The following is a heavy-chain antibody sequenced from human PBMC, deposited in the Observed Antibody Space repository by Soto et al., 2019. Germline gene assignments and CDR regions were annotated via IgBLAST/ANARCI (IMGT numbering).Heavy chain of an antibody. CDR2: ISYDGTNK. D-gene: IGHD2-8*02. Sequence: QVQLVESGGGVVQPGRSLRLSCATSGFTFSSYAMHWVRQAPGKGLEWVAVISYDGTNKYYADSVKGRFTISRDNSKNTLYLLMNCLRAEDTAVYYCASEELAVLRGVLYYWGRGSLVTVCS. CDR1: GFTFSSYA. J-gene: IGHJ4*01. V-gene: IGHV3-30-3*01. CDR3: ASEELAVLRGVLYY.